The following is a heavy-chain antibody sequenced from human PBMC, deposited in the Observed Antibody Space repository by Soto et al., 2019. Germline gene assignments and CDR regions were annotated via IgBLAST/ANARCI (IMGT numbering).Heavy chain of an antibody. CDR2: ISGSGGST. J-gene: IGHJ6*03. CDR3: AKDIDPDDYSYYYMXV. Sequence: GGSLRLSCAASGFTFSSYAMSWVRQAPGKGLEWVSAISGSGGSTYYADSVKGRFTISRDNSKNTLYLQMNSLRAEDTAVYYCAKDIDPDDYSYYYMXVWGKGTTVTVSS. V-gene: IGHV3-23*01. D-gene: IGHD1-26*01. CDR1: GFTFSSYA.